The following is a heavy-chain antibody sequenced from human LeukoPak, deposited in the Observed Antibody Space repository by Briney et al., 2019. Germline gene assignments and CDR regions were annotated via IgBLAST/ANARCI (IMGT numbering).Heavy chain of an antibody. J-gene: IGHJ4*02. D-gene: IGHD2-15*01. CDR2: ISAYNGKT. CDR1: GYTFTSYG. V-gene: IGHV1-18*01. CDR3: ARIPVSSTPRTLDY. Sequence: ASVKVSCKASGYTFTSYGISWVRQAPGQGREGMGWISAYNGKTNYAQKLQRRVTMTTDTSTSTAYMELRSLRSDDTAVYYCARIPVSSTPRTLDYWGQGTLVTVSS.